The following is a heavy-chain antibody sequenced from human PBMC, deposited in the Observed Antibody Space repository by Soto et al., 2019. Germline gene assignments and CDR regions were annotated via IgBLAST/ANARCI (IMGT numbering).Heavy chain of an antibody. Sequence: GGSLRLSCAASGFTFSSYGMHWVRQAPGKGLEWVAVIWYDGSNKYYADSVKGRFTISRDNSKNTLYLQMNSLRAEDTAVYYCARDLGFRSSRFIVVVPAANDYWGQGTLVTVSS. CDR1: GFTFSSYG. CDR3: ARDLGFRSSRFIVVVPAANDY. CDR2: IWYDGSNK. J-gene: IGHJ4*02. V-gene: IGHV3-33*01. D-gene: IGHD2-2*01.